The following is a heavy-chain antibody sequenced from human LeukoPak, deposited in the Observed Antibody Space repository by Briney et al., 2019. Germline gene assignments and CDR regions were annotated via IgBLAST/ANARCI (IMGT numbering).Heavy chain of an antibody. CDR3: ARDRPNYYESNGHYYRRDGGH. CDR1: GFTFNIYA. Sequence: PGGSLRLSCAASGFTFNIYAMSWVRQAPGKGLEWVASMCGSAGCTYYADSVKGRFTISRDNSKDILYLQMNSLRAEDTAIYYCARDRPNYYESNGHYYRRDGGHWGQGTLVTVSS. J-gene: IGHJ4*02. V-gene: IGHV3-23*01. CDR2: MCGSAGCT. D-gene: IGHD3-22*01.